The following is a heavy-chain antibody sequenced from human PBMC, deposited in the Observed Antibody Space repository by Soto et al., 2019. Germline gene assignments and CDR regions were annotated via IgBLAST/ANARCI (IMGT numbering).Heavy chain of an antibody. Sequence: GGSLRLSCTVSGFAFNNYGINWVRQAPGKGLEWVSSISKSDYTYYSDSVKGRFTISRDNAKNSVSLQMNTLRVEDTAVYYRAREDSIIIPAVSDFWGQGTLVTVSS. J-gene: IGHJ4*02. D-gene: IGHD2-2*01. CDR1: GFAFNNYG. CDR2: ISKSDYT. CDR3: AREDSIIIPAVSDF. V-gene: IGHV3-21*01.